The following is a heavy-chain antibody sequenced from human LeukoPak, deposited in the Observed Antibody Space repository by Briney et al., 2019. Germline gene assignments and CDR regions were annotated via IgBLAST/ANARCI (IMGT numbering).Heavy chain of an antibody. Sequence: SETLSLTCTVSGCSISSYYWSWIRQPPGKGLEWIGYIYTSGSTNYNPSLKSRVTISVDTSKNQFYLKLSSVNAADTGVYYWDNSSETMKYFQHWGQGTLVTVSS. V-gene: IGHV4-4*09. CDR2: IYTSGST. CDR3: DNSSETMKYFQH. CDR1: GCSISSYY. D-gene: IGHD3-22*01. J-gene: IGHJ1*01.